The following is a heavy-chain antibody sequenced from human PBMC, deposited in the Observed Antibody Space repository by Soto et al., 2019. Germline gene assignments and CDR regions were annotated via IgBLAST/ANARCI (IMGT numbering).Heavy chain of an antibody. CDR2: IYYSGST. D-gene: IGHD3-3*01. J-gene: IGHJ6*02. CDR3: ARGGVDGAKYYDFWSGYPQSYYYYYGMDV. V-gene: IGHV4-31*03. Sequence: SETLSLTCTVSGGSISSGGYYWSWIRQHPGKGLEWIGYIYYSGSTYYNPSLKSRVTISVDTSKNQFSLKLSSVTAADTAVYYCARGGVDGAKYYDFWSGYPQSYYYYYGMDVWGQGTTVTVSS. CDR1: GGSISSGGYY.